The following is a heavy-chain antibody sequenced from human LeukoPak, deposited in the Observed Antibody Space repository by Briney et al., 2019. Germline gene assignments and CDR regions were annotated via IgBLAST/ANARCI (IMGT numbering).Heavy chain of an antibody. V-gene: IGHV4-31*03. CDR1: GGSISSGNYY. J-gene: IGHJ4*02. CDR3: ARGGKLRLPAAAVPKPLDY. Sequence: SETLSLTCTVSGGSISSGNYYWSWIRQHPGKGLEWIGYIYSSGSTYYNPSLKSRVTISVDTSKNQFSLKLSSVTAADTAVYYCARGGKLRLPAAAVPKPLDYWGQGTLVTVSS. CDR2: IYSSGST. D-gene: IGHD6-13*01.